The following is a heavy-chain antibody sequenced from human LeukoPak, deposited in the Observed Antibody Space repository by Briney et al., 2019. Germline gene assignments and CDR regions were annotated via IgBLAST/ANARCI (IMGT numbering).Heavy chain of an antibody. CDR2: IGGSGVTT. D-gene: IGHD3-22*01. V-gene: IGHV3-23*01. Sequence: PGGSLRLSCAAPGFTFTNYGMSWVRQAPGKGLEWVSSIGGSGVTTYYADSVKGRFTISRDNSKNTLSLQMNSLRGEDTALYYCAKLSSSGSDYWGQGTLVTVSS. CDR3: AKLSSSGSDY. CDR1: GFTFTNYG. J-gene: IGHJ4*02.